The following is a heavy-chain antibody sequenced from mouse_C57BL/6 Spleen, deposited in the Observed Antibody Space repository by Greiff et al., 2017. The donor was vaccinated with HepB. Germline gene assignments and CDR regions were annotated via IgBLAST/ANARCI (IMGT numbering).Heavy chain of an antibody. CDR2: ISDGGSYT. CDR3: ASSGDYFDY. CDR1: GFTFSSYA. Sequence: EVQLQESGGGLVKPGGSLKLSCAASGFTFSSYAMSWVRQTPEKRLEWVATISDGGSYTYYPDNVKGRFTISRDNAKNNLYLQMSHLKSEDTAMYYCASSGDYFDYWGQGTTLTVSS. D-gene: IGHD3-1*01. J-gene: IGHJ2*01. V-gene: IGHV5-4*01.